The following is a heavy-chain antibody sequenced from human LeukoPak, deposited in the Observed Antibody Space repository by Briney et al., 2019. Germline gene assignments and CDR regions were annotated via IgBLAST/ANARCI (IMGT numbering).Heavy chain of an antibody. Sequence: GGSLRLSCAAPGFTFSSYDMHWVRQAPGKGLEWVTFIRYDASNKYYADSVKGRFTISRDNSGNTLYLQMNGLGVEDTAVYYCAGDFDYWGQGTLVTVSS. CDR3: AGDFDY. V-gene: IGHV3-30*02. J-gene: IGHJ4*02. CDR2: IRYDASNK. CDR1: GFTFSSYD.